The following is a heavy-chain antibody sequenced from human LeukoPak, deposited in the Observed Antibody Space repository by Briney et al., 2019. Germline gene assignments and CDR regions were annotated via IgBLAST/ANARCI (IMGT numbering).Heavy chain of an antibody. D-gene: IGHD6-13*01. Sequence: SETLSLTCAVYGGSFSGNYWTWIRQPPGKGLEWIGEINHSGSTNYNPPLKSRVIISVDTSKNRFSLNLISVTAADTAVYYCARAPAAAGTIDYWGQGTLVTVSS. V-gene: IGHV4-34*01. CDR2: INHSGST. CDR1: GGSFSGNY. J-gene: IGHJ4*02. CDR3: ARAPAAAGTIDY.